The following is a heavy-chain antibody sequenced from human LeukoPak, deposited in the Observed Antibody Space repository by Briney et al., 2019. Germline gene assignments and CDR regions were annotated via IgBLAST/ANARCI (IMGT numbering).Heavy chain of an antibody. CDR1: GFSLSTSGVG. V-gene: IGHV2-5*02. CDR3: AHTSMVRGVIAPYFDS. J-gene: IGHJ4*02. D-gene: IGHD3-10*01. Sequence: SGPTLVKPTQTLTLTCTFSGFSLSTSGVGVGWIRQPPRKALEWLALIYWDDDKRFSPSLKSRLTITKDTSKNQVVLTMTNMDPVDTATYYCAHTSMVRGVIAPYFDSWGQGTLVTVSS. CDR2: IYWDDDK.